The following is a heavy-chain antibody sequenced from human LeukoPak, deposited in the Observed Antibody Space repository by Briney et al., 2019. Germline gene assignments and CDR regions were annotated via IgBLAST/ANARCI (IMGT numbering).Heavy chain of an antibody. CDR1: GGSISSDSYY. V-gene: IGHV4-39*01. J-gene: IGHJ4*02. CDR3: AKSGSYYRSFDH. Sequence: SETLSLTCIVSGGSISSDSYYWNWIRQPPGKGLEWIGSIHYSGSTYYNPSLKSRVTMSVDTSKNQFSLKLSSVTAADTAVYYCAKSGSYYRSFDHWGQGTLVTVSS. D-gene: IGHD1-26*01. CDR2: IHYSGST.